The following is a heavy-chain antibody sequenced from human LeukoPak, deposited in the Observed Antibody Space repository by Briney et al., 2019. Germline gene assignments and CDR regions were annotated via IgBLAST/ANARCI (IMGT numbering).Heavy chain of an antibody. CDR1: GFTFSSYA. V-gene: IGHV3-23*01. CDR2: ISVSGDTT. D-gene: IGHD2-2*01. CDR3: AKAPPIGYCSSTTCYFDY. Sequence: GGSLRLSCAVSGFTFSSYAMSWVRQAPGKGLEWVSAISVSGDTTYYADSVKDRFTISRDNSKNTLYLQMNSLRAEDTALYYCAKAPPIGYCSSTTCYFDYWGQGTLVTVFS. J-gene: IGHJ4*02.